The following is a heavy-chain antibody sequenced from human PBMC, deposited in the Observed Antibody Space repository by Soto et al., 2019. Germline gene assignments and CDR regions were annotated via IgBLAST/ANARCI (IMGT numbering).Heavy chain of an antibody. J-gene: IGHJ6*02. V-gene: IGHV3-30-3*01. CDR2: ISYDGSNK. CDR3: ARGRQQSLIRQGMDV. Sequence: SLRLSCAASGFTFSSYAMHWVRQAPGKGLEWVAVISYDGSNKYYADSMKGRFTISRDTSKNTLYLQMNSLRAEDTAVYYCARGRQQSLIRQGMDVWGQGTTVTVSS. CDR1: GFTFSSYA. D-gene: IGHD6-19*01.